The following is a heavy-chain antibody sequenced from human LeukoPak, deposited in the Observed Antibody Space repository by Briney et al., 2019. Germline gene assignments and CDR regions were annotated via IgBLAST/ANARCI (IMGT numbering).Heavy chain of an antibody. CDR1: GYSFTSYW. D-gene: IGHD6-19*01. CDR3: ARHPVPYSSGWYHFDY. CDR2: IYPGDSDT. Sequence: GESLKISCKGSGYSFTSYWIGWVRQMPGKGLGWMGIIYPGDSDTRYSPSFQGQVTISADKSISTAYLQWSSLKASDTAMYYCARHPVPYSSGWYHFDYWGQGTLVTVSS. V-gene: IGHV5-51*01. J-gene: IGHJ4*02.